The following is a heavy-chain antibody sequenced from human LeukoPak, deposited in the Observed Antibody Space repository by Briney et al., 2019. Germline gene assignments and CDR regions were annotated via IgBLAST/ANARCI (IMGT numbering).Heavy chain of an antibody. D-gene: IGHD2-2*01. J-gene: IGHJ3*02. CDR1: GFTFSTFA. CDR3: ATGPGLVVVPAAMTLSDAFDI. V-gene: IGHV3-23*01. CDR2: ISGSGGST. Sequence: GGSLRLSCAASGFTFSTFALSWVRQAPGKGLEWVSAISGSGGSTYYADSVKGRFTISRDNSKNTLYLQMNILRAEDTAVYYCATGPGLVVVPAAMTLSDAFDIWGQGTMVTVSS.